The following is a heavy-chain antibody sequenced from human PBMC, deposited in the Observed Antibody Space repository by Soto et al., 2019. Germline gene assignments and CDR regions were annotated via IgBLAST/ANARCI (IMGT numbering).Heavy chain of an antibody. CDR1: GFAFSSHS. CDR3: AKGRVDTAYFDC. D-gene: IGHD2-15*01. Sequence: GSLRLSCAASGFAFSSHSMYWVRQAPGKGLEWVSYISSSGISIQYADSVKGRFTISRDNARNSLSLQMNSLRDDDTAVYYCAKGRVDTAYFDCWGQGSLVTVSS. CDR2: ISSSGISI. V-gene: IGHV3-48*02. J-gene: IGHJ4*02.